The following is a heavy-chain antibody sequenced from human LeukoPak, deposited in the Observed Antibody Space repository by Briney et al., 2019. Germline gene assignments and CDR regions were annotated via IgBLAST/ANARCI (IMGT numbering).Heavy chain of an antibody. Sequence: GESLKISCKGSGYSFTNYWIGWVRQMPGKGLEWMGIIYPGNSDTRYSPSFQGQVTISADKSVSTAYLRWSRLKASDTAIYYCARGRELLSPPPTWFDPWGQGTLVTVSS. J-gene: IGHJ5*02. CDR3: ARGRELLSPPPTWFDP. D-gene: IGHD1-7*01. V-gene: IGHV5-51*01. CDR1: GYSFTNYW. CDR2: IYPGNSDT.